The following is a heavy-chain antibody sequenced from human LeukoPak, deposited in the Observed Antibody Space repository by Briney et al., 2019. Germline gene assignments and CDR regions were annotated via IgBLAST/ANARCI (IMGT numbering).Heavy chain of an antibody. CDR2: ISSSGSTI. J-gene: IGHJ4*02. D-gene: IGHD3-10*01. CDR3: ARDLMVRGVIINPAPATENY. V-gene: IGHV3-11*01. CDR1: GFTVSSNY. Sequence: GGSLRLSCAASGFTVSSNYMSWIRQAPGKGLEWVSYISSSGSTIYYADSVKGRSTISRDNAKNSLYLQMNSLRAEDTAVYYCARDLMVRGVIINPAPATENYWGQGTLVTVSS.